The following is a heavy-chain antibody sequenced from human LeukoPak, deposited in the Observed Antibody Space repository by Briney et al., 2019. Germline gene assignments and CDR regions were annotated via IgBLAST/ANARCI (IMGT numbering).Heavy chain of an antibody. Sequence: PGGSLRLSCAASGFTFSNYAMNWVRQAPGKGLEWVSSISSSSSYIYYADSVKGRFTISRDNAKNSLYLQMNSLRAEDTAVYYCARDVYYDSSGPPHDYWGQGTLVTVSS. CDR1: GFTFSNYA. J-gene: IGHJ4*02. CDR3: ARDVYYDSSGPPHDY. D-gene: IGHD3-22*01. CDR2: ISSSSSYI. V-gene: IGHV3-21*01.